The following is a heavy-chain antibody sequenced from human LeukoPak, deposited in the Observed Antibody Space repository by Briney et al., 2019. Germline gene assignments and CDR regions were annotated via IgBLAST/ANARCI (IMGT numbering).Heavy chain of an antibody. CDR1: GGSFSGYY. V-gene: IGHV4-34*01. J-gene: IGHJ4*02. Sequence: SETLSLTCAVYGGSFSGYYWSWIRQPPGKGLEWIGEINHSGSTNYNPSLKSRVTISVDTSKNQFSLKLSSVTAADTAVYYCARGRLLWSNDYWGQGTLVTVSS. CDR3: ARGRLLWSNDY. D-gene: IGHD4-17*01. CDR2: INHSGST.